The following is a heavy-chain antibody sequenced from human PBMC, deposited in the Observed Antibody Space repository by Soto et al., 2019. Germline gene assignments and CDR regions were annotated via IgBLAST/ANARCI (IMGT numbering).Heavy chain of an antibody. J-gene: IGHJ4*02. CDR1: GGSLSTNP. V-gene: IGHV1-69*06. D-gene: IGHD2-15*01. Sequence: SVKVSCKASGGSLSTNPISWLRQAPGQGLEWMGGTGSGTGPGNHAQKFQGRLTVTADKSTSTVYMELTNLSSEDTAVYYCARRDSGGFYLLFDAWGQGTLVSVSS. CDR3: ARRDSGGFYLLFDA. CDR2: TGSGTGPG.